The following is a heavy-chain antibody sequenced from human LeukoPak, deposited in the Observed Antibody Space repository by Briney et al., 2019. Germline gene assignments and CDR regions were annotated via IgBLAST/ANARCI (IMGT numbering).Heavy chain of an antibody. J-gene: IGHJ3*02. Sequence: SETLSLTRAVSGCSISSGGYSWSWIRQPPGKGLEWIGYIYYSGSTYYNPSLKSRVTISVDTSKNQFSLKLSSVTAADTAVYYCARSDGYGLVGIWGQGTMVTVSS. V-gene: IGHV4-30-4*07. D-gene: IGHD3-10*01. CDR3: ARSDGYGLVGI. CDR1: GCSISSGGYS. CDR2: IYYSGST.